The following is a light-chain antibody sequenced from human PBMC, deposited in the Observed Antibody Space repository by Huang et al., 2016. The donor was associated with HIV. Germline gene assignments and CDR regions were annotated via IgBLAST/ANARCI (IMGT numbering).Light chain of an antibody. Sequence: DIQMTQSPSSLSASPGVRVHFSCRANQAIGNFLSWYQHKPGGVPRRLIYGASTLQSGVPSRFSGRGSGTDFTLTITSFQPDDVATYYCQRYDSAPRAFGQGTKVEI. CDR3: QRYDSAPRA. CDR2: GAS. J-gene: IGKJ1*01. V-gene: IGKV1-27*01. CDR1: QAIGNF.